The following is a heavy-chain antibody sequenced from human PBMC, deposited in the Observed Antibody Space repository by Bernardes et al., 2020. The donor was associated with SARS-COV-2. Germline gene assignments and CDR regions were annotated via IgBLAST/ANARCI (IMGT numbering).Heavy chain of an antibody. CDR3: ARDEIADDDYSNYLFDY. D-gene: IGHD4-4*01. CDR1: GFTFSSYS. V-gene: IGHV3-48*04. Sequence: GGSLRLSCAASGFTFSSYSMNWVRQAPGKGLEWVSYISSSSSTIYYADSVKGRFTISRDNAKNSLYLQMNSLRAEDTAVYYCARDEIADDDYSNYLFDYWGQGTLVTVSS. J-gene: IGHJ4*02. CDR2: ISSSSSTI.